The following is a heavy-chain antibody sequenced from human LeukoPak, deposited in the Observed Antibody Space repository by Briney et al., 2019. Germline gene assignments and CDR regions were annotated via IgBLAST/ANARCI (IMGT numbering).Heavy chain of an antibody. CDR3: AKGYYDILTGPGALDY. CDR2: IYYSGST. D-gene: IGHD3-9*01. J-gene: IGHJ4*02. CDR1: GGSISSTNW. V-gene: IGHV4-4*02. Sequence: PSETLSFTCAVSGGSISSTNWWSWVRQPAGRGLEWIGYIYYSGSTNYNPSLKSRVTISVDTSKNQFSLKLSSVTAADTAVYYCAKGYYDILTGPGALDYWGQGTLVTVSS.